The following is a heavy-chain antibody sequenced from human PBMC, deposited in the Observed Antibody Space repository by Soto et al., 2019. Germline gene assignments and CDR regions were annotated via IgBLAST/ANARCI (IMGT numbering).Heavy chain of an antibody. CDR1: GFTFSSYA. Sequence: QVQLVESGGGVVQPGRSLRLSCAASGFTFSSYAMHWVRQAPGKGLEWVAVISYDGSNKYYADSVKGRFTISRDNSKNPLYLQMNSLRAEDTAVYYCASASPFNAGIDYWGQGTLVTVSS. CDR2: ISYDGSNK. J-gene: IGHJ4*02. D-gene: IGHD3-10*01. V-gene: IGHV3-30-3*01. CDR3: ASASPFNAGIDY.